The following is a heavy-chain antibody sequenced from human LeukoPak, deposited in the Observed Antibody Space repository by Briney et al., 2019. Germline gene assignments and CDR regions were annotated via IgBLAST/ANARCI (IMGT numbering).Heavy chain of an antibody. D-gene: IGHD3-22*01. V-gene: IGHV1-2*02. CDR2: INPNSGGT. CDR1: GYTFTGYY. Sequence: GASVKVSCKASGYTFTGYYMHWVRQAPGQGLEWMGWINPNSGGTNYEQKFQGRVTMTRDTSISTAYMELSRLRSDDTAVYYCASSYYYDSSGYYELCYWGQGTLVTVSS. CDR3: ASSYYYDSSGYYELCY. J-gene: IGHJ4*02.